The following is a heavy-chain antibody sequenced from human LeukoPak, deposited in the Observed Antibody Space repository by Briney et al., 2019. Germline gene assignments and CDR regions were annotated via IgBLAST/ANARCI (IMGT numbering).Heavy chain of an antibody. CDR2: IYTSGST. CDR1: GYSISSGYY. D-gene: IGHD1-26*01. J-gene: IGHJ5*01. V-gene: IGHV4-38-2*02. CDR3: ARERYGSNSLDS. Sequence: SETLSLTCTVSGYSISSGYYWGWIRQPPGKGLEWIGRIYTSGSTNYNPSLKSRVTLSVDTSKSQFSLKLRSVAAADTAVYYCARERYGSNSLDSWGQGTLVTVSS.